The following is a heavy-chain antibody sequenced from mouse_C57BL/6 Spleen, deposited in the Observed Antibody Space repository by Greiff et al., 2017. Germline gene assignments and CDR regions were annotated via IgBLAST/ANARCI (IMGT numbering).Heavy chain of an antibody. CDR2: IYPRDGST. J-gene: IGHJ4*01. D-gene: IGHD2-4*01. V-gene: IGHV1-78*01. CDR1: GYTFTDHT. CDR3: ARRIYYDYPFYAMGY. Sequence: QVQLQQSDAELVKPGASVKISCKVSGYTFTDHTIHWMKQRPEQGLEWIGYIYPRDGSTKYNEKFKGKATLTADKSSSTAYMQLNSLTSEDSAVYFCARRIYYDYPFYAMGYWGQGTSVTVSS.